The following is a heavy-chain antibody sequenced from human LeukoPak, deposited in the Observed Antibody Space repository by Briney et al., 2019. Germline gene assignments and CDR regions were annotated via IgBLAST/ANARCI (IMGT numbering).Heavy chain of an antibody. Sequence: PGGSLRLSCAASGIIFSSYGMHWVRQAPGKGLEWVAVIWYDGSNKYYADSVKGRFTISRDNSKNTLYLQINSLRAEDTAVYYCARGGRGVYSYGYSPFDYWGQGTLVTVSS. CDR2: IWYDGSNK. J-gene: IGHJ4*02. D-gene: IGHD5-18*01. V-gene: IGHV3-33*01. CDR1: GIIFSSYG. CDR3: ARGGRGVYSYGYSPFDY.